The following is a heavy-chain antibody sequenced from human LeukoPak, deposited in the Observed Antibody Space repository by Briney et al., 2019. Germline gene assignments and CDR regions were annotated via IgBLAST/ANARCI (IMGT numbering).Heavy chain of an antibody. CDR2: IDPSDSYT. D-gene: IGHD2-2*01. CDR3: ARPRGYCSSTSCSDFDY. Sequence: GESLKISCKGSGYSFNSYWISWVRQMPGKGLEWMGRIDPSDSYTNYSPSFQGHVTISAGKSISTSFLWWSSLKASDTAMYYCARPRGYCSSTSCSDFDYWGQGTLVTVSS. V-gene: IGHV5-10-1*01. CDR1: GYSFNSYW. J-gene: IGHJ4*02.